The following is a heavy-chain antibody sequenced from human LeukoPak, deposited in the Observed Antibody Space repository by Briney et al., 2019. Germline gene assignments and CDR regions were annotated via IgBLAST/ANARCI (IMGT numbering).Heavy chain of an antibody. CDR3: ARSLKEYSSSSGGGPRKGMDV. V-gene: IGHV4-34*01. D-gene: IGHD6-6*01. CDR2: INHSGST. J-gene: IGHJ6*02. Sequence: PSETLSLTCAVYGGSFSGYYWSWIRQPPGKGLEWIGEINHSGSTNYNPSLKSRVTISVDTSKNQFSLKLSSVTAADTAVYYCARSLKEYSSSSGGGPRKGMDVWGQGTTVTVSS. CDR1: GGSFSGYY.